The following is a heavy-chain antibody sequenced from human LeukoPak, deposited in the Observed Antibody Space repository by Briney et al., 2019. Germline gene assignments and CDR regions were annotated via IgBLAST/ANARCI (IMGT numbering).Heavy chain of an antibody. J-gene: IGHJ5*02. V-gene: IGHV1-8*01. D-gene: IGHD2-2*01. CDR1: GYTFTSYD. CDR3: ARSRGSVIRSRLVVVPAGTQPPSMSQKSWFDP. CDR2: MNPKSGNT. Sequence: ASVKVSCKASGYTFTSYDINWVRQATGQGLEWMGWMNPKSGNTGYAQKFQGRVTMTRNTSITTAYMELSGLRSEDTAVYYCARSRGSVIRSRLVVVPAGTQPPSMSQKSWFDPWGQGTLVTVSS.